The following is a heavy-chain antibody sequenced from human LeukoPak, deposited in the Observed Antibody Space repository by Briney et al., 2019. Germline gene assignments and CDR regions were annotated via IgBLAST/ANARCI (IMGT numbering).Heavy chain of an antibody. CDR2: FDPEDGET. D-gene: IGHD2-2*01. V-gene: IGHV1-24*01. Sequence: ASVKVSCKVSGYTLTELSMHWVRQAPGKGLEWMGGFDPEDGETTYAQKFQGRVTITADESTSTAYMELSSLRSEDTAVYYCSLGYCSSTSCYGIHYYYYYGMDVWGQGTTVTVSS. J-gene: IGHJ6*02. CDR3: SLGYCSSTSCYGIHYYYYYGMDV. CDR1: GYTLTELS.